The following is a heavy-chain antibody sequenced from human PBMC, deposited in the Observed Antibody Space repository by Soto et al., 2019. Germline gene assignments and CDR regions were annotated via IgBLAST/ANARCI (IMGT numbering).Heavy chain of an antibody. CDR3: ARRYGGNFDY. CDR2: IYYSGST. Sequence: QVQLQESGPGLVKPSETLSLTCTVSGGSINNYYWSWIRKPPGKGLEWIGYIYYSGSTTYNPSLKSRVTISVDTSKNHFSLKLSAVTAADTAVYYCARRYGGNFDYGGQGTLVTVSS. J-gene: IGHJ4*02. V-gene: IGHV4-59*01. D-gene: IGHD1-26*01. CDR1: GGSINNYY.